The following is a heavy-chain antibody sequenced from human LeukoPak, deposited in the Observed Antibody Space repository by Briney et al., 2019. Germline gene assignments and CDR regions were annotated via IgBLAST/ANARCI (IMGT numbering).Heavy chain of an antibody. CDR2: IRSEAYGGTT. CDR1: GFTFGDYA. D-gene: IGHD4-17*01. CDR3: TRETSDYGDYGAASVQNLDY. Sequence: GGSLRLSCTASGFTFGDYAMSWVRQAPGKGLEWVGFIRSEAYGGTTEYAASVKGRFTISRDDSKSIAYLQMNSLKTEDTAVYYCTRETSDYGDYGAASVQNLDYWGQGTLVTVSS. V-gene: IGHV3-49*04. J-gene: IGHJ4*02.